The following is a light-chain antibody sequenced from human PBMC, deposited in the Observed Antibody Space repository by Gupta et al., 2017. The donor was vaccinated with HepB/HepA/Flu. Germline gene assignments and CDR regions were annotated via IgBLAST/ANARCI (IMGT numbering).Light chain of an antibody. V-gene: IGKV3-20*01. CDR3: QHHSNQLPDV. J-gene: IGKJ5*01. Sequence: EIVLTQSPGTLSLSPGERATLSCRASQSVTSNYLAWYQQKPGQAPRLLIYGASSRDTGIPDRFSGSGYGTDFTLTISRREPEDFAVYYCQHHSNQLPDVFGQGTRLEIK. CDR2: GAS. CDR1: QSVTSNY.